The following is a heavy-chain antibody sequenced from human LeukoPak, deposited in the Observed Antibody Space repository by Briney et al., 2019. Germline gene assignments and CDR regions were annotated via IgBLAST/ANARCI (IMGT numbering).Heavy chain of an antibody. J-gene: IGHJ4*02. CDR1: GYSFTANY. Sequence: ASVKVSCKASGYSFTANYMHWVRQAPGQGLEWMGWINPNSGGTNYAQKFQGRVTMTRDTSISTAYMELSRLRSDDTAVYYCTVAGTADYWGQGTLVTVSS. CDR3: TVAGTADY. CDR2: INPNSGGT. V-gene: IGHV1-2*02. D-gene: IGHD6-19*01.